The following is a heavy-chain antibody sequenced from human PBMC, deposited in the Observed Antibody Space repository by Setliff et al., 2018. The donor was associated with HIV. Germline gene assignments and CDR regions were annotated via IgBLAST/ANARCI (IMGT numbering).Heavy chain of an antibody. Sequence: PSETLSLTCTVSGGSISSGGYYWSWIRQHPGKGLEWIGYIYYSGGTYYNPSLKSRVTISVDTPKNQFSLKLSSVTAADTAVYYCARVPTNPDFYYYYMDVWGKGTTVTVSS. CDR1: GGSISSGGYY. V-gene: IGHV4-31*03. J-gene: IGHJ6*03. CDR2: IYYSGGT. CDR3: ARVPTNPDFYYYYMDV.